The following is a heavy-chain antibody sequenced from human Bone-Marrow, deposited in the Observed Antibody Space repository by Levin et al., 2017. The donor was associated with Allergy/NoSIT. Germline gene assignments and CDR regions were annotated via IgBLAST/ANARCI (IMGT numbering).Heavy chain of an antibody. CDR1: GGTFSSYA. V-gene: IGHV1-69*13. CDR2: IIPIFGTA. J-gene: IGHJ4*02. D-gene: IGHD2-2*01. CDR3: ARGGDIVVVPAATGYDY. Sequence: SVKVSCKASGGTFSSYAISWVRQAPGQGLEWMGGIIPIFGTANYAQKFQGRVTITADESTSTAYMELSSLRSEDTAVYYCARGGDIVVVPAATGYDYWGQGTLVTVSS.